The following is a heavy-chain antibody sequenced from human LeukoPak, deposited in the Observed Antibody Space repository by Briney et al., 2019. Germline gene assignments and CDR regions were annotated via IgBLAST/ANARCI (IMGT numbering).Heavy chain of an antibody. V-gene: IGHV1-46*01. Sequence: GASVKVSCKTSGYTFTGYYMHWVRQAPGQELEWMRTINPSGGSTSYAQKFQGRVTMTRDTSTSTVYLELSSLRFEDTPVYYCARERLVGWGDDACDIWGQGTMVTVSS. D-gene: IGHD3-9*01. J-gene: IGHJ3*02. CDR1: GYTFTGYY. CDR3: ARERLVGWGDDACDI. CDR2: INPSGGST.